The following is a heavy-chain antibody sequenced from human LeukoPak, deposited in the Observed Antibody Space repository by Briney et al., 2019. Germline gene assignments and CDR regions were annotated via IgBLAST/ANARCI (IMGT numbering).Heavy chain of an antibody. Sequence: SESLSLTCTVSGASINNNFWTWIRQPPGKGLEWIGYIYSSGSAKYNPSLKTRVIISGDTSKNQISLNLTSVTAADTAVYFCARHRDYYDTWGHGTLVTVSS. V-gene: IGHV4-59*08. CDR3: ARHRDYYDT. CDR1: GASINNNF. CDR2: IYSSGSA. J-gene: IGHJ4*01. D-gene: IGHD3-22*01.